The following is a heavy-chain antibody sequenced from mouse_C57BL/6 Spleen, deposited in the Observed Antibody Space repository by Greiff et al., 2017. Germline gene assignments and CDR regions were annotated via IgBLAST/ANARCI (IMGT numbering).Heavy chain of an antibody. CDR1: GYTFTSYW. V-gene: IGHV1-64*01. D-gene: IGHD2-4*01. Sequence: QVQLQQPGAELVKPGASVKLSCKASGYTFTSYWMHWVKQRPGQGLEWIGMIHPNSGSTNYNEKFKSKATLTVDKSSSTAYMQLSSLTSEDSAVYYCARSGRLREDFDYWGQGTTLTVSS. CDR3: ARSGRLREDFDY. CDR2: IHPNSGST. J-gene: IGHJ2*01.